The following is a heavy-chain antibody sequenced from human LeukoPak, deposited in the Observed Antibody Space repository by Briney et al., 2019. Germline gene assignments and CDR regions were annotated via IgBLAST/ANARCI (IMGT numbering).Heavy chain of an antibody. Sequence: SETLSLTCTVSGGSISSYYWSWIRQPPGKGLEWIGYIYYSGSTNYNPSLKSRVTISVDTSKNQFSLKLSSVTAADTAVYYCAREGGYGGNSNPIDYWGQGTLVSVSS. J-gene: IGHJ4*02. V-gene: IGHV4-59*01. CDR2: IYYSGST. CDR1: GGSISSYY. D-gene: IGHD4-23*01. CDR3: AREGGYGGNSNPIDY.